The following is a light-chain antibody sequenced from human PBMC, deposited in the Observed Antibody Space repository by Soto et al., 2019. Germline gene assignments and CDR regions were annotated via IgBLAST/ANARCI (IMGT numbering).Light chain of an antibody. V-gene: IGKV1-39*01. CDR2: AAS. Sequence: DIQMTQSPSALAASVGDRVTITCRASQSISSYLNWYQQKPRQAPKLLIYAASSLQSGVPSRFSGSGSGTDFTLTIGSLQPEDFVTYYCQQSYSSPLTFGGGTRVEIK. J-gene: IGKJ5*01. CDR3: QQSYSSPLT. CDR1: QSISSY.